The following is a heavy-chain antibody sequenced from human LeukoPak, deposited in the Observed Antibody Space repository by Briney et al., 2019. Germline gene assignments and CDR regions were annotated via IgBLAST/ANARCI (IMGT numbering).Heavy chain of an antibody. CDR3: ARDLSWFDP. V-gene: IGHV1-46*01. J-gene: IGHJ5*02. CDR2: INPSGSST. Sequence: ASVKVSCKASGYTFTSHYMHRVRQAPGQGLEWMGLINPSGSSTLYAQKFQGRVTMTRDMSTTTDYMELSSLRSEDTAVYYCARDLSWFDPWGQGTLVTVSS. CDR1: GYTFTSHY.